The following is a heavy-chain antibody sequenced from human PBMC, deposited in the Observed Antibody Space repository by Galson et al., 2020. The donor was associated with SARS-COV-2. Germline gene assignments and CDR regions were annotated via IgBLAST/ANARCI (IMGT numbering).Heavy chain of an antibody. CDR1: GFSLSTSGMC. D-gene: IGHD3-22*01. J-gene: IGHJ3*02. V-gene: IGHV2-70*01. CDR3: ARINFYDSRGYQDWGAFDI. Sequence: SGPTLVKPTQTLTLTCTFSGFSLSTSGMCVSWIRQPPGKALEWLALIDWADDKYYRPSLKTRLTISKDTSKNQVVLTLTNMDPVDTATYYCARINFYDSRGYQDWGAFDIWGQGTMVTVSS. CDR2: IDWADDK.